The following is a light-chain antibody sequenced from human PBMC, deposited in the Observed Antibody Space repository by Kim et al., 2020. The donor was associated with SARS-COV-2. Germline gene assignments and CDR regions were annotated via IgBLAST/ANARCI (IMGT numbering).Light chain of an antibody. Sequence: EVAMTQYPATLSVSPGERATLSCRASQSVNSNLAWYQQKPGQAPRLLIYLASIRATGIPARFSGRGSGTEFTLTISSLQFEDSATYFCQQYSIWPRTFGQGTKVDIK. V-gene: IGKV3D-15*01. CDR3: QQYSIWPRT. J-gene: IGKJ1*01. CDR2: LAS. CDR1: QSVNSN.